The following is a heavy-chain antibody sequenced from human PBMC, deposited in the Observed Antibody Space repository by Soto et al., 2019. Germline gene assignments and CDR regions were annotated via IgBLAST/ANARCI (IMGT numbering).Heavy chain of an antibody. J-gene: IGHJ4*02. V-gene: IGHV1-2*04. CDR1: GYTFTGYY. Sequence: GASVKVSCKASGYTFTGYYMHWVRQAPGQGLEWMGWINPNSGGTNYAQKFQGWVTMTRDTSISTAYMELSRLRSDDTAVYYCARDSRWCSGGSCYYDYWGQGTLVTVSS. D-gene: IGHD2-15*01. CDR2: INPNSGGT. CDR3: ARDSRWCSGGSCYYDY.